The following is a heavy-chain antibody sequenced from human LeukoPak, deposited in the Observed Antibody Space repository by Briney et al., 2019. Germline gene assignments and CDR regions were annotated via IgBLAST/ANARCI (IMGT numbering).Heavy chain of an antibody. Sequence: ASVKVSCKASGYTFTGYYMHWVRQAPGQGLEWMGRINPNSGGTNYAQKFQGRVTMTRDTSISTAYMELSRLRSDDTAVYYCARGRPSHYDFWSGYYEDFDYWGQGTLVTVSS. CDR2: INPNSGGT. D-gene: IGHD3-3*01. CDR1: GYTFTGYY. J-gene: IGHJ4*02. CDR3: ARGRPSHYDFWSGYYEDFDY. V-gene: IGHV1-2*06.